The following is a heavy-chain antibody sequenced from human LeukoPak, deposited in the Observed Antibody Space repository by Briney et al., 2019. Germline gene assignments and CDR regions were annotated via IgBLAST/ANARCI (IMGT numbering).Heavy chain of an antibody. V-gene: IGHV1-2*02. CDR2: INPNSGGT. Sequence: GASVKVSCKASGYTFTGYYMHWVRQAPGQGLEWMGWINPNSGGTNYAQKLQGRVTMTTDTSTSTAYMEPRSLRSDDTAVYYCARKAGSYLAYYYYMDVWGKGTTVTVSS. CDR1: GYTFTGYY. J-gene: IGHJ6*03. D-gene: IGHD1-26*01. CDR3: ARKAGSYLAYYYYMDV.